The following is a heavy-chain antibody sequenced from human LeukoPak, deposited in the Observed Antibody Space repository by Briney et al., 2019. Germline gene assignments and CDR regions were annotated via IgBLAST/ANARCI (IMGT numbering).Heavy chain of an antibody. V-gene: IGHV4-34*01. CDR2: INYSGST. J-gene: IGHJ4*02. CDR1: GGSLSGYY. CDR3: ARHSRTYYDILTGPYGGYFDY. Sequence: PSETLSLTCAVYGGSLSGYYWSWIRQPPGKGLEWIGEINYSGSTNYNPSLKSRVTISVDTSKNQFSLKLSSVTAADAAVYNCARHSRTYYDILTGPYGGYFDYWSQRTLVTVSS. D-gene: IGHD3-9*01.